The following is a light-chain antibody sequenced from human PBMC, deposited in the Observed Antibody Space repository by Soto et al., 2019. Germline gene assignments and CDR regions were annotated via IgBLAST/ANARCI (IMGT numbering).Light chain of an antibody. Sequence: DIQMTQSPSSLSASVGDRVTIICQASQDITNYLNWYQQKPGKAPNLLIHDSSNLETGGPSRFSGSGTGTYFSFTISSLQPEDIATYYCQQYDTLPLTFGQGTRLEIK. J-gene: IGKJ5*01. CDR1: QDITNY. CDR2: DSS. V-gene: IGKV1-33*01. CDR3: QQYDTLPLT.